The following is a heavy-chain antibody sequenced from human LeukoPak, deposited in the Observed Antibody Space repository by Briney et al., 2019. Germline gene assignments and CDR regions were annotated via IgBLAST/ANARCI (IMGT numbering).Heavy chain of an antibody. CDR1: GFTVSSNY. CDR3: ARGVTMIVVDYRSDAFDI. CDR2: IYSGGST. Sequence: PGGSLRLSCAASGFTVSSNYMSWVRQAPGKGLEWVSVIYSGGSTYYADSVKGRFTISRDNSKNTLYLQMNSLRAEDTAVYYCARGVTMIVVDYRSDAFDIWGQGTMVTVSS. D-gene: IGHD3-22*01. J-gene: IGHJ3*02. V-gene: IGHV3-53*01.